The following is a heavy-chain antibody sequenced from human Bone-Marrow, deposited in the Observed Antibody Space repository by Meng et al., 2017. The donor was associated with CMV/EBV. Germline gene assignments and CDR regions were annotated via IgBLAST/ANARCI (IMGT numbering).Heavy chain of an antibody. CDR1: GGTFSSYA. J-gene: IGHJ3*02. Sequence: SVKVSCKASGGTFSSYAISWVRQAPGQGLEWMGGIIPIFGTANYAQKFQGRVTITTDESTSTAYMELSSLRSEDTAVYYCARVRLSSSWPNDAFDIWGQRTMVTVS. CDR3: ARVRLSSSWPNDAFDI. CDR2: IIPIFGTA. D-gene: IGHD6-13*01. V-gene: IGHV1-69*05.